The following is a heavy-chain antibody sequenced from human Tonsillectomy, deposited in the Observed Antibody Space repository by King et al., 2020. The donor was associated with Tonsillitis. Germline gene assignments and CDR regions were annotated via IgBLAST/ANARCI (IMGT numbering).Heavy chain of an antibody. CDR2: IYYSGST. CDR1: GGSISSGDYY. J-gene: IGHJ2*01. CDR3: ARRATDFNWYFDL. D-gene: IGHD1-1*01. V-gene: IGHV4-30-4*01. Sequence: VQLQESGPGLVKPSQTLSLTCSVSGGSISSGDYYWSWIRQPPGKGLEWIGYIYYSGSTFYNASLKSRITISVDTSKNQFSLKLSSVTAADTAVYYCARRATDFNWYFDLWGRGTLVTVSS.